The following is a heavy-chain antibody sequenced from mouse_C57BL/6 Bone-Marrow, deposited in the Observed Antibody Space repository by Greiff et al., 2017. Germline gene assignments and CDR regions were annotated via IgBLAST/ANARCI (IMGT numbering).Heavy chain of an antibody. CDR3: ARGDYYGSSAFAY. CDR1: GYTFTSYW. CDR2: INPSSGYT. Sequence: QVHVKQSGAELAKPGASVKLSCKASGYTFTSYWMHWVKQRPGQGLEWIGYINPSSGYTKYNQKFKDKATLTADKSSSTAYMQLSSLTYEDSAVYYCARGDYYGSSAFAYWGQGTLVTVSA. V-gene: IGHV1-7*01. D-gene: IGHD1-1*01. J-gene: IGHJ3*01.